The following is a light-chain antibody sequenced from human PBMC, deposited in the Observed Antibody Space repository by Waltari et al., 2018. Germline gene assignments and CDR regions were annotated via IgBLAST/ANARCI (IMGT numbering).Light chain of an antibody. CDR2: RNN. J-gene: IGLJ3*02. Sequence: QAGLTQPPSVSKDLRQTATLTCTGNNNNVGYEGATWLQQHQGHPPKLLFYRNNNRPSGISKRFSASRSGSTASLTITGLQPEDAADYYCSAWDRIRSAWVFGGGTKLTV. V-gene: IGLV10-54*04. CDR1: NNNVGYEG. CDR3: SAWDRIRSAWV.